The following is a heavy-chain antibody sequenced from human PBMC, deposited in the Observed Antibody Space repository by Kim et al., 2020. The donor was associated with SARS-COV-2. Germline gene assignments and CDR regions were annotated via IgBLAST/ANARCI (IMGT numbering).Heavy chain of an antibody. J-gene: IGHJ5*02. D-gene: IGHD3-10*01. V-gene: IGHV4-34*01. Sequence: SLTSRVTISADTPKHQFSLKLSSVTAAETAVYYCARATMVRGVRRFDPWGQGTLVTVSS. CDR3: ARATMVRGVRRFDP.